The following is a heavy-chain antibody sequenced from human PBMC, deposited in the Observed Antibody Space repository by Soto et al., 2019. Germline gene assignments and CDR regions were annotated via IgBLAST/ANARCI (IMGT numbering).Heavy chain of an antibody. CDR1: GYTFTSYA. Sequence: ASVKVSCKASGYTFTSYAMHWVRQAPGQRLEWMGWINAGNGNTKYSQKFQGRVTITRDTSASTAYMELSSLRSEDTAVYYCARSHLPDTYSSSWYGDWDYWGQGTLVTVSS. V-gene: IGHV1-3*01. CDR2: INAGNGNT. J-gene: IGHJ4*02. CDR3: ARSHLPDTYSSSWYGDWDY. D-gene: IGHD6-13*01.